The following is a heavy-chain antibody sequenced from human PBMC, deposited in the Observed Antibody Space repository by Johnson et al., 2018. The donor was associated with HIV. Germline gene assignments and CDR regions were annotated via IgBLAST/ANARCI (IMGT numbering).Heavy chain of an antibody. Sequence: QVQLMESGGGVVQPGGSLRLSCAASGFNFNDNYMAWIRQAPGKGLEWISYISSSGGTTHNADSVKGRFTISRDNSKNTLYLQMNSLRAEDTAVYYCAREAGTAFDIWGQGTMVTVSS. J-gene: IGHJ3*02. CDR2: ISSSGGTT. CDR3: AREAGTAFDI. V-gene: IGHV3-11*04. CDR1: GFNFNDNY.